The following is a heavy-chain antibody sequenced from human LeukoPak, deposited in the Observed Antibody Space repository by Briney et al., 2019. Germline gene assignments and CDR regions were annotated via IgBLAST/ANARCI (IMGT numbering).Heavy chain of an antibody. Sequence: SETLSLTCTVSGGSIRSYYWTWIRQPPGKGLEWIGSLYYSGPTFYNPSLKGRLTISVDTSKTQFSLRLDSVTAADTGVYYCAREGGPYRPLDYSGQGTLVTVSS. CDR1: GGSIRSYY. CDR3: AREGGPYRPLDY. J-gene: IGHJ4*02. D-gene: IGHD5-24*01. CDR2: LYYSGPT. V-gene: IGHV4-59*05.